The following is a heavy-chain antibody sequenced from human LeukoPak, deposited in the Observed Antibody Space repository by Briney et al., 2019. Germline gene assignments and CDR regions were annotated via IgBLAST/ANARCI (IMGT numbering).Heavy chain of an antibody. CDR1: GGSISSYY. D-gene: IGHD2-2*01. J-gene: IGHJ3*02. CDR3: ARSTMRFDAFDI. Sequence: SETLSLTCTVSGGSISSYYWSWVRQPPGKGLEWIGYIYYSGSTNYNPSLKSRVTMSVDTSKNQFSLKLSSVTAADTAVYYCARSTMRFDAFDIWGQGTMVTVSS. CDR2: IYYSGST. V-gene: IGHV4-59*12.